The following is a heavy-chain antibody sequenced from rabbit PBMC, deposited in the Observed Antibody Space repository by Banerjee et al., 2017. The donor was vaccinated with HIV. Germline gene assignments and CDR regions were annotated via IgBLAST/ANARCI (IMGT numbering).Heavy chain of an antibody. CDR1: GFSFSSGYW. CDR2: IWSGNGGST. J-gene: IGHJ6*01. D-gene: IGHD4-1*01. CDR3: ARNYDRTGWSIWGLSL. Sequence: QEQLEESGGDLVKPEGSLTLTCTASGFSFSSGYWICWVRQAPGKGLEWIACIWSGNGGSTYYASWVNGRFTISKTSSTTVTLQMTSLTAADTATYFCARNYDRTGWSIWGLSLWGPGTLVTVS. V-gene: IGHV1S45*01.